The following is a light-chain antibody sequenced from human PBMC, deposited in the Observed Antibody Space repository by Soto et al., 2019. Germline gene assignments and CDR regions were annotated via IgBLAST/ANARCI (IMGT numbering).Light chain of an antibody. CDR2: GSS. Sequence: DIQMTQSPPSVSVSVGDRVTITCRASQGIDNWLAWYQQKPGKAPKLLMYGSSNLESGVPSRFSGSRSGTDFTLTISSLQPEDFATYYCQQAKDFPLTFGGGTKVDI. CDR3: QQAKDFPLT. J-gene: IGKJ4*01. V-gene: IGKV1-12*01. CDR1: QGIDNW.